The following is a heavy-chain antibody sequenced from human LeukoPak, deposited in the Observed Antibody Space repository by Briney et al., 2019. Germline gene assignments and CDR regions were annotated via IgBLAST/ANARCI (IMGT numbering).Heavy chain of an antibody. V-gene: IGHV3-21*01. J-gene: IGHJ6*02. CDR2: ISSSSSYI. Sequence: GGSLRLSCAASGFTFSSYSMNWVRQAPGKGLEWVSSISSSSSYIYYADSVKGRFTISRDNAKNSLYLQMNSLRAEDTAVYYCARDSSYYYGVDVWGQGTTVTVSS. CDR1: GFTFSSYS. CDR3: ARDSSYYYGVDV.